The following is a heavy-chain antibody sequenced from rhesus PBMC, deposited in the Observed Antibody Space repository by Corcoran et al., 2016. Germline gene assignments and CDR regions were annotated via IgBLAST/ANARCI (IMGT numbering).Heavy chain of an antibody. CDR1: GRSFSSYW. J-gene: IGHJ4*01. D-gene: IGHD5-24*01. CDR3: ARTGAVGTVTQFDC. V-gene: IGHV4-80*01. Sequence: QVQLQESAPGLAKPSETLSLSCALSGRSFSSYWWSWIRQPPGKGLEWIGVINGNSGSTNYNPSLESQVTISQDASKSQCSLDLSFVTAAATDVDYCARTGAVGTVTQFDCWGQGVLVTVS. CDR2: INGNSGST.